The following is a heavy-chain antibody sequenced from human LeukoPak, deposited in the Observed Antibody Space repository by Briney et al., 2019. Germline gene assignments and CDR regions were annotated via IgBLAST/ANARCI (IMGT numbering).Heavy chain of an antibody. CDR1: GGSFSGYY. J-gene: IGHJ5*02. CDR3: ARVGYSCSSGFDP. V-gene: IGHV4-34*01. CDR2: INHRGST. D-gene: IGHD6-6*01. Sequence: SETLSLTCAVYGGSFSGYYWSWIRQPPGKGLEWIGEINHRGSTNYNPSLMSRVTISVDTPKNQFSLKLSSVTAADTAVYYCARVGYSCSSGFDPWGQGTLVTVSS.